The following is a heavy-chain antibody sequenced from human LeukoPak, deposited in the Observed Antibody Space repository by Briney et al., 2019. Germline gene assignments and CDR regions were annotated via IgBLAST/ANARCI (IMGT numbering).Heavy chain of an antibody. D-gene: IGHD6-19*01. CDR3: AGTEGYSSGWAKYYYYMDV. V-gene: IGHV4-38-2*02. CDR2: IYHSGST. J-gene: IGHJ6*03. CDR1: GYSISSGYY. Sequence: PSETLSLTCTVSGYSISSGYYWGWIRQPPGKGLEWIGSIYHSGSTYYNPSLKSRVTISVDTSKNQFSLKLSSVTAADTAVYYCAGTEGYSSGWAKYYYYMDVWGKGTTVTVSS.